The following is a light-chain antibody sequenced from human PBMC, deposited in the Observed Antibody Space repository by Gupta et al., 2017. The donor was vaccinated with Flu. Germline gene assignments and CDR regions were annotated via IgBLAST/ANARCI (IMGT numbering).Light chain of an antibody. Sequence: QSALTQSASVSGSPGQSITISCTGTSSDVGDYNNVSWYQQHPGKAPKLMIYEVNNRPSGVSNRFSGSKSDNTASLTISGLQAEDEAGYYCSSYTSSNTLYVFGTGTKVTVL. V-gene: IGLV2-14*01. CDR3: SSYTSSNTLYV. J-gene: IGLJ1*01. CDR2: EVN. CDR1: SSDVGDYNN.